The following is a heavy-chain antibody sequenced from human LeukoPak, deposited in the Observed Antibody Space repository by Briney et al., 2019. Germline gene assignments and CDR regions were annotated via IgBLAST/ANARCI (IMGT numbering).Heavy chain of an antibody. D-gene: IGHD3-10*01. V-gene: IGHV3-53*01. CDR2: IYSGGST. CDR1: GFTVSSNY. J-gene: IGHJ5*02. Sequence: GGSLRLSCAASGFTVSSNYMSWVRQAPGKGLEWVSVIYSGGSTYYADSVKGRFTISRDNSKNTLYLQMNSLRDDDTAVYYCAKGSLVRGLYNWFDPWGQGTLVTVSS. CDR3: AKGSLVRGLYNWFDP.